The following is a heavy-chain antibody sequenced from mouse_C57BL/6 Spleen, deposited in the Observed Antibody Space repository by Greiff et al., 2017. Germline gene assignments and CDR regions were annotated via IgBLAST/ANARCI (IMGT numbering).Heavy chain of an antibody. CDR3: ARGKDLLLPFAY. CDR2: IDPSDSYT. J-gene: IGHJ3*01. V-gene: IGHV1-69*01. CDR1: GYTFTSYW. Sequence: QVQLQQPGAELVMPGASVKLSCKASGYTFTSYWMHWVKQRPGQGLEWIGEIDPSDSYTNYNQKFKGKSTLTVDKSSSTAYMQLSSLTSEDSAVYYCARGKDLLLPFAYWGKGTLVTVSA. D-gene: IGHD1-1*01.